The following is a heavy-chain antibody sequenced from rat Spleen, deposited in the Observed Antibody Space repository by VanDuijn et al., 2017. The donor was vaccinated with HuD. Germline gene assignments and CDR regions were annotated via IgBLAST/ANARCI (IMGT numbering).Heavy chain of an antibody. CDR1: GFSLRHYG. V-gene: IGHV2S61*01. Sequence: QVQLKESGPGLVQPSQTLSLTCTVSGFSLRHYGVIWVRQPPGTGLEWMGVIWGNGNPNYNSALKSRLGISRDTSKSQVFLKMNNLQTEDTAMYFCARSDVIAVRGHYWGQGVMVTVSS. D-gene: IGHD1-2*01. J-gene: IGHJ2*01. CDR3: ARSDVIAVRGHY. CDR2: IWGNGNP.